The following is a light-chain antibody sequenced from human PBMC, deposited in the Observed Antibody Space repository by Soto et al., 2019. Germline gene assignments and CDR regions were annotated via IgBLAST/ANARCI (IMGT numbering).Light chain of an antibody. CDR3: QHYNSYSEA. Sequence: EIVLTQSPGTLSLSPWERATLSCRASQTVRNNYLAWYQQKPGQAPRLLIYGASTRATGIPARFSGSGSGTEFTLTISSLQPDDFATYYCQHYNSYSEAFGQGTKVDIK. V-gene: IGKV3-20*01. J-gene: IGKJ1*01. CDR2: GAS. CDR1: QTVRNNY.